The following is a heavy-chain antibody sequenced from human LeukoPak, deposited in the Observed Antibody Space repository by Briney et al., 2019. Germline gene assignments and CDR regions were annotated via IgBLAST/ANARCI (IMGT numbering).Heavy chain of an antibody. D-gene: IGHD1-26*01. V-gene: IGHV4-34*01. Sequence: SETLSLTCAVYGGSFSGYYWSWIRQPPGKGLEWIGEINHSGSTNYNPSLKSRVTISVDTSKNQFSLKLSSVTAADTAVYYCARTYSGSYYARYYFDYWGRGTLVTVSS. CDR1: GGSFSGYY. J-gene: IGHJ4*02. CDR2: INHSGST. CDR3: ARTYSGSYYARYYFDY.